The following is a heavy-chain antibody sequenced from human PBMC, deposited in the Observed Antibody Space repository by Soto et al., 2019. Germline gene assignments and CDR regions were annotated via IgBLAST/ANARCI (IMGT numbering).Heavy chain of an antibody. Sequence: EVQLVESGGGLVKPGGSLRLSCAASGFTFSSYSMNWVRQAPGKGLEWVSSISSSSYIYYADSVKGRFTISRDNAKNSLYLQMNSLRAEDTAVYYCARDYYYDSSGSIQWGQGTLVTVSS. J-gene: IGHJ4*02. D-gene: IGHD3-22*01. CDR2: ISSSSYI. CDR3: ARDYYYDSSGSIQ. V-gene: IGHV3-21*01. CDR1: GFTFSSYS.